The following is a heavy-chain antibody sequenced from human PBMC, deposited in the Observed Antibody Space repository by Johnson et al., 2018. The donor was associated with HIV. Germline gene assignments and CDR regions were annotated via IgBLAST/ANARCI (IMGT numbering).Heavy chain of an antibody. V-gene: IGHV3-23*04. CDR2: INNSGDYT. Sequence: VQLVESGGGLVQPGGSLRLSCAASGFTFITYAMSWVRQAPGKGLEWVSIINNSGDYTYYADSVKGRFTISRDNAKNSLYLQMNSLRAENHCANWGPYAFDIWGQGTMVTVSS. D-gene: IGHD7-27*01. CDR1: GFTFITYA. J-gene: IGHJ3*02. CDR3: PYAFDI.